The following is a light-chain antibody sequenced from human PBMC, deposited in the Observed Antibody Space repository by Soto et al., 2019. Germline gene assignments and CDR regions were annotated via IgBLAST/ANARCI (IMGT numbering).Light chain of an antibody. V-gene: IGLV2-8*01. Sequence: QSALTQPPSASGSPGQSVTISCTGTSSDVGGYNYVSWYQQHPGKAPKLVIYEVSKRPSGVPDRFSGSKSGNTASLTVSGLQAEDEADYYCSSYVNYNTFVIFGGGTKLTVL. CDR1: SSDVGGYNY. J-gene: IGLJ2*01. CDR3: SSYVNYNTFVI. CDR2: EVS.